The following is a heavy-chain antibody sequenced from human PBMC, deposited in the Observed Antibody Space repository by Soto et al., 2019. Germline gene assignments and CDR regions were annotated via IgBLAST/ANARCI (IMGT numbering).Heavy chain of an antibody. CDR2: ISGSGGST. CDR1: GFTFSSYA. Sequence: GGSLRLSCAASGFTFSSYAMSWVRQAPGKGLEWVSAISGSGGSTYYADSVKGRFTISRDNSKNTLYLQMNSLRAEDTAVYYCAKVVTMIVVVSSALDYWGQGTLVTVSS. CDR3: AKVVTMIVVVSSALDY. V-gene: IGHV3-23*01. D-gene: IGHD3-22*01. J-gene: IGHJ4*02.